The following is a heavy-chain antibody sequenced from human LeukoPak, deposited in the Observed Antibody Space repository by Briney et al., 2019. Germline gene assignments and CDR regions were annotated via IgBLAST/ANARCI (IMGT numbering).Heavy chain of an antibody. J-gene: IGHJ5*02. D-gene: IGHD3-22*01. CDR1: GFTVSSTY. V-gene: IGHV3-15*01. CDR2: IKSKTNGGTT. CDR3: TTAGSAYYYVWFDP. Sequence: GGSLRLSCLASGFTVSSTYMSWVRQAPGKGLEWVGRIKSKTNGGTTDYAAPVKGRFTISRDDSKNILYLRMNSLKTEDTAVYYCTTAGSAYYYVWFDPWGQGTLVTVSS.